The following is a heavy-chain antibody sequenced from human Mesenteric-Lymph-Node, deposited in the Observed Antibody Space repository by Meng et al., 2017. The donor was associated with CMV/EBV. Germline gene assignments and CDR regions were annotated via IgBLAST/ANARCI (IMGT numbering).Heavy chain of an antibody. CDR1: GFTFSSYS. CDR3: ATDTRGYFDY. Sequence: GESLKISCAASGFTFSSYSMNWVRQAPGKGLEWVSYISSSSSTIYYADSVKGRFTISRDNSKDILYLQMNSLRVEDTAVYFCATDTRGYFDYWGQGTGTLVTVSS. D-gene: IGHD3-10*01. CDR2: ISSSSSTI. J-gene: IGHJ4*02. V-gene: IGHV3-48*01.